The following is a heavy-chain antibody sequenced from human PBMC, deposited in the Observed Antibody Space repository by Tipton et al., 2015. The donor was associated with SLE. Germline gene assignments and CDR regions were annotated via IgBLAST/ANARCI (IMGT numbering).Heavy chain of an antibody. CDR2: IKQDGSEK. Sequence: SLRLSCAASGFTFSSYWMSWVRQAPGKGLEWVANIKQDGSEKNYVDSVKGRFTISRDNAKNSLYLQMNSLRAEDTAVYYCARALGGGNYLDHWGQGTLVTVSS. V-gene: IGHV3-7*03. D-gene: IGHD2-15*01. CDR1: GFTFSSYW. J-gene: IGHJ4*02. CDR3: ARALGGGNYLDH.